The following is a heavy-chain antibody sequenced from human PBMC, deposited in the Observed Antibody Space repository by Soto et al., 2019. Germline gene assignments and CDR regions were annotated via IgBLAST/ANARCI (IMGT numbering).Heavy chain of an antibody. J-gene: IGHJ3*01. D-gene: IGHD3-10*02. CDR2: ISGGGGSI. CDR1: GFTFNNYA. V-gene: IGHV3-23*01. Sequence: PVGSLRLSCAASGFTFNNYAMSWVRQAPGKGLEWVSGISGGGGSIHYADSVKGRFTISRDNSKNTLYLQMNSLRGEDTAVYYCAKGKASNYVSHAFDVWGQGTMVTVSS. CDR3: AKGKASNYVSHAFDV.